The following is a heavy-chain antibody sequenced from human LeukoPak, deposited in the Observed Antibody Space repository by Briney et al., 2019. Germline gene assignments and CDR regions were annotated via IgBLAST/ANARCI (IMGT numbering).Heavy chain of an antibody. Sequence: SQTLSLTRTVSGGPNSSGDIYWSWIRQPPGKGLEWIGYIFYSGSLYYNPSFKSRLSISVDTSKNQFSLKLSSVTAADTAVYYCARETMIRPNYYDSSGYLGTLRYNWFDPWGQGTLVTVSS. CDR1: GGPNSSGDIY. CDR3: ARETMIRPNYYDSSGYLGTLRYNWFDP. V-gene: IGHV4-30-4*08. CDR2: IFYSGSL. J-gene: IGHJ5*02. D-gene: IGHD3-22*01.